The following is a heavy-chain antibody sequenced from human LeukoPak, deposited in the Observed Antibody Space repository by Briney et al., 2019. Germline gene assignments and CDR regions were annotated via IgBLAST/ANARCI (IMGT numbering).Heavy chain of an antibody. CDR2: ISGSGGST. D-gene: IGHD6-13*01. CDR3: AKGGSIAAAGLYYFDY. V-gene: IGHV3-23*01. J-gene: IGHJ4*02. CDR1: GXTFSSYA. Sequence: GGSLRLSCAASGXTFSSYAMSWVRQAPGKGLEWVSAISGSGGSTYYADSVKGRFTTSRDNSKNTLYLQTNSLRAEDTAVYYCAKGGSIAAAGLYYFDYWGQGTLVTVSS.